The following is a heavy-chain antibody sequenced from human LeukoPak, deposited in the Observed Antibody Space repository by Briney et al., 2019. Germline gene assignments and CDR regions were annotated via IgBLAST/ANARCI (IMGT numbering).Heavy chain of an antibody. CDR2: ITWNGGSI. J-gene: IGHJ2*01. CDR1: EFTFHDYA. Sequence: GGSLRLSCAASEFTFHDYAMHWVRQAPGKGLEWVSLITWNGGSIFYTDSVKGRFTISRDNSKNSLYLQMNSLRTDDTALYYCAKEDPTRYFDLWGRGTLVTVSS. CDR3: AKEDPTRYFDL. V-gene: IGHV3-43*01.